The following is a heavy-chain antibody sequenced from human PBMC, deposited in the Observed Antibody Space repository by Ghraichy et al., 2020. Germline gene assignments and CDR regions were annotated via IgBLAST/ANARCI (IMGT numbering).Heavy chain of an antibody. CDR3: TKGGSTALGD. CDR1: GFILSSDW. D-gene: IGHD3-16*01. V-gene: IGHV3-74*01. Sequence: GGSLRLSCAASGFILSSDWMHWVRQVPGKGLVWVAHINPDGTITNYVDSVKGRFTISRDIAKNTLYLQMNSLTVDDTALYYCTKGGSTALGDWCQGTLVTVSS. J-gene: IGHJ4*02. CDR2: INPDGTIT.